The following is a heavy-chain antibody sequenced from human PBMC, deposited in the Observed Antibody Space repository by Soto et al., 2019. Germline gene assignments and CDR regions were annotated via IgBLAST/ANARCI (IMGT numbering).Heavy chain of an antibody. CDR3: ARDEYSSSPSHYYYYDGMDV. Sequence: QVQLVQSGAEVKKPGSSVKVSCKASGGTFSSYAISWVRQAPGQGLEWMGGIIPIFGTPNYAQKFQGRVTITADESTSTAYMELSSLSSEDTAVYYCARDEYSSSPSHYYYYDGMDVRGQLTTVTVSS. D-gene: IGHD6-6*01. CDR1: GGTFSSYA. CDR2: IIPIFGTP. V-gene: IGHV1-69*01. J-gene: IGHJ6*02.